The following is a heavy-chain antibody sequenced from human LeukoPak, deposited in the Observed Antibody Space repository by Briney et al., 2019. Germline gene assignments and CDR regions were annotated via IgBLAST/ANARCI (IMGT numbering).Heavy chain of an antibody. CDR3: TSLGPYSSSWYVDY. V-gene: IGHV3-30-3*01. J-gene: IGHJ4*02. D-gene: IGHD6-13*01. Sequence: GGSLRLSCAASGFTFSSYAMHWVRQAPGKGLEWVAVISYDGSNKYYADSVKGRFTISRDNSKNTLYLQMNSLRAEDTAVYYCTSLGPYSSSWYVDYWGQGTLVTVSS. CDR1: GFTFSSYA. CDR2: ISYDGSNK.